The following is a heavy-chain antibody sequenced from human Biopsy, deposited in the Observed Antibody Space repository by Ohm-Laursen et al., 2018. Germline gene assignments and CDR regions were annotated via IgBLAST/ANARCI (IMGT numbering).Heavy chain of an antibody. Sequence: ASVKVSCKASGYNFGNYYINWVRKVPGQGLEWLGVINPVAEATMYAQKFQDRITMTRDTSTNTAYMDLTSLTSEDTAVYYCARESPLRLGVCGAIRCFKEVFGMDVWGQGTTVIV. CDR2: INPVAEAT. V-gene: IGHV1-46*01. CDR1: GYNFGNYY. D-gene: IGHD2-21*01. J-gene: IGHJ6*02. CDR3: ARESPLRLGVCGAIRCFKEVFGMDV.